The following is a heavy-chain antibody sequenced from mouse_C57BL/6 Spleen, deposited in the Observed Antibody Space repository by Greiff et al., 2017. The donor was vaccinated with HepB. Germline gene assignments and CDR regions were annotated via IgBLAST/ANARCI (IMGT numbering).Heavy chain of an antibody. Sequence: EVKLVESGPGLVKPSQSLSLTCSVTGYSITSGYYWNWIRQFPGNKLEWMGYISYDGSNNYNPSLKNRISITRDTSKNQFFLKLNSVTTEYTATYYCARGSYFDYWGQGTTLTVSS. J-gene: IGHJ2*01. CDR2: ISYDGSN. CDR1: GYSITSGYY. CDR3: ARGSYFDY. V-gene: IGHV3-6*01.